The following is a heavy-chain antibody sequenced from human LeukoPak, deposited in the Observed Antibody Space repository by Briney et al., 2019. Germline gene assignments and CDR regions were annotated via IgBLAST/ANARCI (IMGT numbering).Heavy chain of an antibody. CDR2: IKQDGSEK. CDR1: GFTFGKYW. J-gene: IGHJ4*02. D-gene: IGHD3-22*01. V-gene: IGHV3-7*03. CDR3: ARGVGVNYYDSRYFDY. Sequence: GGSLRLSCVASGFTFGKYWMSWVRQAPGKGLEWVANIKQDGSEKYYVDSVKGRFTISRDNAKNSLYLQMNSLRAEDTAVYYCARGVGVNYYDSRYFDYWGQGTLVTVSS.